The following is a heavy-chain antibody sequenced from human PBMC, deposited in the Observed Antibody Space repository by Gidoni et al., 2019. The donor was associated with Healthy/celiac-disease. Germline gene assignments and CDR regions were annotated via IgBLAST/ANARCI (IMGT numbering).Heavy chain of an antibody. D-gene: IGHD2-21*02. CDR1: GGFLSSSRYY. CDR2: IYYSGST. Sequence: QLQLQESGPGVVKPSETLSLTCTVSGGFLSSSRYYWGWIRHPQGNGLEWNGSIYYSGSTYYNPSLKSLVNIAVDTSKNQFALKRSSVTAADTAVYYCAGGDYYWDFDLWGRGTLVTVSS. V-gene: IGHV4-39*01. CDR3: AGGDYYWDFDL. J-gene: IGHJ2*01.